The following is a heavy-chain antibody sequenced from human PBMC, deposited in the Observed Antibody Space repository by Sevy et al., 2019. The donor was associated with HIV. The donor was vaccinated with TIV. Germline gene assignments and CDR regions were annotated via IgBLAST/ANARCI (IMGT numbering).Heavy chain of an antibody. D-gene: IGHD6-13*01. V-gene: IGHV4-4*02. CDR1: GGSISSSNW. Sequence: SETLSLTCAVSGGSISSSNWWWFVRQPPGGVQGFVGVIYHGGSTNYNASLKSRVTISVDKSKNQLSLKLSAVTAADTGVYYGASGKQQPANILDYWGQGTLVTVSS. CDR3: ASGKQQPANILDY. J-gene: IGHJ4*02. CDR2: IYHGGST.